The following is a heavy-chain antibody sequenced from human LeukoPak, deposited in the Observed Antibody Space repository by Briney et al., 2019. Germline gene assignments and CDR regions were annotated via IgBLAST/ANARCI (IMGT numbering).Heavy chain of an antibody. D-gene: IGHD3-16*02. CDR2: MNPNSGNT. V-gene: IGHV1-8*01. Sequence: ASVKVSCKASGYTFTSYDINWVRQATGQGLEWMGWMNPNSGNTGYAQKFQGRVTMTRNTSISTAYMELSGLRSEDTAVYYCARGGYYDYVWGSYRLSAFDIWGQGTMVTVSS. J-gene: IGHJ3*02. CDR1: GYTFTSYD. CDR3: ARGGYYDYVWGSYRLSAFDI.